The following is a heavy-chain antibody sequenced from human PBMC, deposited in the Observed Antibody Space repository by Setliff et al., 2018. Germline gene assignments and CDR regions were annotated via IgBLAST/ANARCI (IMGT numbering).Heavy chain of an antibody. D-gene: IGHD1-1*01. V-gene: IGHV3-33*07. CDR2: IRYDGSNK. Sequence: GGSLRLSCAASGFTFSKYGMYWVRQAPGKGLEWVAFIRYDGSNKYYADSVKGRFTISRDDSKNTLSLHIKSLRPDDTAMYYCARQTGLGGHNLKDGTFYGVDVWGQGIMVTVSS. J-gene: IGHJ6*02. CDR1: GFTFSKYG. CDR3: ARQTGLGGHNLKDGTFYGVDV.